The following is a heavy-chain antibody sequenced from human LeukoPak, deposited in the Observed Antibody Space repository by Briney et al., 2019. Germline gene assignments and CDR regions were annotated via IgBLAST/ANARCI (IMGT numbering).Heavy chain of an antibody. D-gene: IGHD3-10*01. J-gene: IGHJ5*02. CDR2: MNPQSGDT. CDR3: ARVPRRGDQFDP. CDR1: GYTFTGYY. Sequence: ASVKVSCKASGYTFTGYYMHWVRQAPGQGLEWMGWMNPQSGDTDYAQKFQGRVTMTRSPSITTAYMELTSLTYEDTAVYYCARVPRRGDQFDPWGQGTLVTVSS. V-gene: IGHV1-8*02.